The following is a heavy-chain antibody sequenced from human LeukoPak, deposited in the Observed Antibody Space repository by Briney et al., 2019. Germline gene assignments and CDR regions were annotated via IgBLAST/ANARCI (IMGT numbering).Heavy chain of an antibody. J-gene: IGHJ4*02. V-gene: IGHV5-51*01. D-gene: IGHD3-16*01. CDR1: GYTFTNYW. CDR2: IYPGDSDT. Sequence: GESLKISCKGSGYTFTNYWIGWVRQLPGKGLEWMGIIYPGDSDTRYSPSFQGLVSISADKSISTAYVQWSSLKASDTAMYYCARPKFGGGSDYWGQGTLVTVSS. CDR3: ARPKFGGGSDY.